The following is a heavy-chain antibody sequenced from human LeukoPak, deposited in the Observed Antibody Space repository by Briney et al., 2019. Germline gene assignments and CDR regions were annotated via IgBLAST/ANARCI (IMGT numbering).Heavy chain of an antibody. CDR1: GGSISSGDYY. V-gene: IGHV4-30-4*01. CDR3: ARGFQGGPNDP. J-gene: IGHJ5*02. CDR2: ISLSGGT. Sequence: SETLSLTCTVSGGSISSGDYYWSWIRQPPGQGLEWIGYISLSGGTYYNPSLKSRASISLDTSRSQFSLKLSSVGAADTAVYYCARGFQGGPNDPWGQGALVTVSS. D-gene: IGHD2-15*01.